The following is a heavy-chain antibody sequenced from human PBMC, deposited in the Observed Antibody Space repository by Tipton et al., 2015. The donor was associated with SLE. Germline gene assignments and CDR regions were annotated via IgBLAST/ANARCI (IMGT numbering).Heavy chain of an antibody. J-gene: IGHJ6*02. CDR2: IRSRVRGGTT. CDR1: GFTFGNHA. V-gene: IGHV3-49*04. CDR3: ITHTVTSSYYYYGMDV. Sequence: SLRLSCTASGFTFGNHAVNWVRQAPGKELEWVGFIRSRVRGGTTESAASVKGRFTISRDDSKSVAYLQMNSLKTEDTAVYYCITHTVTSSYYYYGMDVWGQVTTVTVSS. D-gene: IGHD4-17*01.